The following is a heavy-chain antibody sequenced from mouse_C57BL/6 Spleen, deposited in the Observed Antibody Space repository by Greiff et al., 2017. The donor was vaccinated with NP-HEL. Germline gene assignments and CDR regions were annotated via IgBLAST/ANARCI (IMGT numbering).Heavy chain of an antibody. D-gene: IGHD2-10*02. CDR3: TKGPRSAWFAY. CDR1: GYTFTDYE. V-gene: IGHV1-15*01. CDR2: IDPEPGGT. J-gene: IGHJ3*01. Sequence: VQLQQSGAELVRPGASVTLSCKASGYTFTDYEMHWVKQTPVHGLEWIGAIDPEPGGTAYNQKFKGKAILTADKSSSTAYMELRSLTSEDSAVYYCTKGPRSAWFAYWGQGTLVTVSA.